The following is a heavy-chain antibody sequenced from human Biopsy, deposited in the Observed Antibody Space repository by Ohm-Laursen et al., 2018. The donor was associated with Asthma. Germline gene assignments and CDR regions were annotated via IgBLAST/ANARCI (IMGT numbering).Heavy chain of an antibody. CDR3: ARTYYDFLTGQVKDVFGV. V-gene: IGHV1-3*04. D-gene: IGHD3-9*01. CDR1: GYNFISFA. Sequence: SSVKVSCKASGYNFISFAIHWVRQAPGQRLEWMGWVNTGNGDTKYSQKFQGRVTITRGTSASTAYMELRSLRSEDTATYYCARTYYDFLTGQVKDVFGVWGQGTMVAVSS. CDR2: VNTGNGDT. J-gene: IGHJ3*01.